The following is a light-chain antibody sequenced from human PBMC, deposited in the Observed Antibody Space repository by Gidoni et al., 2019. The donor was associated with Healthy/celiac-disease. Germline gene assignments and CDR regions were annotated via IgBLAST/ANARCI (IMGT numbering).Light chain of an antibody. V-gene: IGKV1-5*03. Sequence: DIQMTQSPSTLSASVGDSVTITCPASQSISSLLAWYQEKPRKAPKLLIYKASSLESGVPSRVSGSGSGTEFTLTNSSLQPDDFATYYCQPYNSYLLTFGGGTKVEIK. CDR2: KAS. CDR1: QSISSL. CDR3: QPYNSYLLT. J-gene: IGKJ4*01.